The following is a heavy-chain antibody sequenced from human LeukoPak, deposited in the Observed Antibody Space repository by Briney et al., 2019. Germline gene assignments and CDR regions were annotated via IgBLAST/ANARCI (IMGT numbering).Heavy chain of an antibody. Sequence: ASVKVSCKASGYTFTGYYIHWVRQAPGPGLEWMGWINPNSGGTNYGQKFQGRVTMTRDTSISTAYLQWSSLKASDTAEYYCARQGFVASYGVDVWGQGTTVTVSS. CDR1: GYTFTGYY. J-gene: IGHJ6*02. CDR3: ARQGFVASYGVDV. V-gene: IGHV1-2*02. CDR2: INPNSGGT.